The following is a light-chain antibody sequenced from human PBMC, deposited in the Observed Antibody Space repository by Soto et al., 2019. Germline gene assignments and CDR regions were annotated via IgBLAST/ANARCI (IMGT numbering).Light chain of an antibody. CDR3: QPYSSLVT. J-gene: IGKJ2*01. Sequence: IQMTQSPSTLSASVGDRVTITCQASQTISTLLAWYQHKPGKAPNLLIYDASSLESGVPSRFSGSGSGTEFTLTISSLQTDDSATYYCQPYSSLVTFGQGTKLEI. CDR1: QTISTL. CDR2: DAS. V-gene: IGKV1-5*01.